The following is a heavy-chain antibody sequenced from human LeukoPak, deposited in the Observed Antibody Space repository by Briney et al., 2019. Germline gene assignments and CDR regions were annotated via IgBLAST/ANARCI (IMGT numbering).Heavy chain of an antibody. CDR1: GFTFSRYA. CDR2: ISGSGGST. CDR3: AKGGKWDVTPFDY. V-gene: IGHV3-23*01. Sequence: TGGSLRLSCAASGFTFSRYAMSWVRQAPGKGLEWVSAISGSGGSTYYADSVKGRFTISRDNSKNTLYLQVNSLRAEDTAVYYCAKGGKWDVTPFDYWGQGTLVTVSS. J-gene: IGHJ4*02. D-gene: IGHD1-26*01.